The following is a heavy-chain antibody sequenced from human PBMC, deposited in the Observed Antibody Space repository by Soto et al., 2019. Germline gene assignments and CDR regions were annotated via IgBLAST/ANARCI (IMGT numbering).Heavy chain of an antibody. D-gene: IGHD3-22*01. CDR3: ARDLGYYDSSGYFDY. V-gene: IGHV3-11*01. Sequence: PGGSLRLSCAASGFTFSDYYISWIRQAPGKGLEWISYISSSDNIIYYADSVKGRFTISRDNAKNSLYLQMNSLRAEDTAVYFCARDLGYYDSSGYFDYWGPGTLVTVSS. J-gene: IGHJ4*01. CDR2: ISSSDNII. CDR1: GFTFSDYY.